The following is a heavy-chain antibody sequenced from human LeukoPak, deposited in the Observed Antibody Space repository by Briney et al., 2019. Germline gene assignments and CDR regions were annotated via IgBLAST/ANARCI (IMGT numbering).Heavy chain of an antibody. CDR2: ISSSGSTI. CDR3: ARRGLILATNQGYFDY. CDR1: GFTFSDYY. J-gene: IGHJ4*02. V-gene: IGHV3-11*04. D-gene: IGHD5-12*01. Sequence: GGSLRLSCAASGFTFSDYYMSWIRQAPGKGLEWVSYISSSGSTIYYADSVKGRFTISRDNAKNSLYLQMNSLRAEDTAVYYCARRGLILATNQGYFDYWGQGTLVTVSS.